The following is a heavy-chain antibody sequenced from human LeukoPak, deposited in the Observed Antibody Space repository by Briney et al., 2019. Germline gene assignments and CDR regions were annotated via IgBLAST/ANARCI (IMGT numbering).Heavy chain of an antibody. J-gene: IGHJ4*02. CDR1: GGSISSYY. V-gene: IGHV4-34*01. Sequence: PSETLSLTCSVSGGSISSYYWSWIRQPPGKGLEWIGEINHSGSTNYNPSLKSRVTISVDTSKNQFSLKLSSVTAADTAVYYCARLLPGRNSTAVAGTGEDYWGQGTLVTVSS. D-gene: IGHD6-19*01. CDR2: INHSGST. CDR3: ARLLPGRNSTAVAGTGEDY.